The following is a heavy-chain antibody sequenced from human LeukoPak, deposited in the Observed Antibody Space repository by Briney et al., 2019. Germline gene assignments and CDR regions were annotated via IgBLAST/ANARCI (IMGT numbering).Heavy chain of an antibody. Sequence: PGGSLRFSCAASGFTFSSYGMHWVRQAPGKGLEWVAFIRYDGSNKYYADSVKGRFTISRDNSKNTLYLQMNSLRAEDTAVYYCARGLLGYYYDSSGLFLFDYWGQGSLVTVS. CDR1: GFTFSSYG. D-gene: IGHD3-22*01. CDR3: ARGLLGYYYDSSGLFLFDY. J-gene: IGHJ4*02. CDR2: IRYDGSNK. V-gene: IGHV3-30*02.